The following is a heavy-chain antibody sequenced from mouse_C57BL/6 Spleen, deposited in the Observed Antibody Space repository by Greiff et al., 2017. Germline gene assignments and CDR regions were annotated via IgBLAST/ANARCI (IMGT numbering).Heavy chain of an antibody. CDR1: GYTFTSYW. Sequence: QVQLQQPGAELVMPGASVKLSCKASGYTFTSYWMHWVKQRPGQGLEWIGEIDPSDSYTNYNQKFKGKSTLTVDKSSSTAYLQLSSLTSEDSAVYYCARWDYYGSYAWFAYWGQGTLVTVSA. CDR3: ARWDYYGSYAWFAY. D-gene: IGHD1-1*01. J-gene: IGHJ3*01. CDR2: IDPSDSYT. V-gene: IGHV1-69*01.